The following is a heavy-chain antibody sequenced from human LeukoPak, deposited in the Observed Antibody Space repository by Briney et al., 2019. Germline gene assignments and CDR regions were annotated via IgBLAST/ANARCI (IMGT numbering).Heavy chain of an antibody. CDR1: GGSISSSSYY. CDR3: VKSGGYGLIDY. D-gene: IGHD1-26*01. Sequence: SETLSLTCTVSGGSISSSSYYWGWIRQPPGEGLEWIGEINHSGSTNYNPSLKSRVTISVDTSKNQFSLRLSSVTAADTAMYYCVKSGGYGLIDYWGQGTRVTVSS. CDR2: INHSGST. V-gene: IGHV4-39*01. J-gene: IGHJ4*02.